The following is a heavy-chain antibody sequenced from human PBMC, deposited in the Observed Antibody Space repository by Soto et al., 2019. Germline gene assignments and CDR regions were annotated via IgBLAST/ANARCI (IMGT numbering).Heavy chain of an antibody. V-gene: IGHV3-30-3*01. CDR2: ISYDGRNK. CDR3: ASQLLVGRDDY. CDR1: GFTFSSYA. J-gene: IGHJ4*02. Sequence: QVQMVESGGGVVQPGRSLRLSCAASGFTFSSYAMHWVRQAPGKGLEWVAVISYDGRNKYYPDSVKGRFTISRDNSKNTRYLKMNGLRAEDTAVYFCASQLLVGRDDYWGQGTLVTVSS. D-gene: IGHD1-26*01.